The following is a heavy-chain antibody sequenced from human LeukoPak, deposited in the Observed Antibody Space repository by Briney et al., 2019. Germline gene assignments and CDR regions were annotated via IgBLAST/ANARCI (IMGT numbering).Heavy chain of an antibody. J-gene: IGHJ5*02. Sequence: GASVTVSCKASGGTFSSYAISWVRQAPGQGLEWMGGIIPIFGTANYAQKFQGRVTITPDESTSTAYMELSSLRSEDTAVYYCARDSGSPNWFDPWGQGTLVTVSS. CDR1: GGTFSSYA. CDR2: IIPIFGTA. D-gene: IGHD3-10*01. CDR3: ARDSGSPNWFDP. V-gene: IGHV1-69*13.